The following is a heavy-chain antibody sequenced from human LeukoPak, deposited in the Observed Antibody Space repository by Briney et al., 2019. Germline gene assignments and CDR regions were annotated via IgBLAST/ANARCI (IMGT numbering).Heavy chain of an antibody. D-gene: IGHD5-24*01. CDR2: ISSSSSTI. Sequence: PSETLSLTCSVSGDSITGGTYSWGWVRQPPGKGLEWVSYISSSSSTIYYADSVKGRFTISRDNAKNSLYLQMNSLRAEDTAVYYCARAYFATTPAGGDDAFDIWGQGTMVTVSS. V-gene: IGHV3-48*04. CDR3: ARAYFATTPAGGDDAFDI. CDR1: GDSITGGTYS. J-gene: IGHJ3*02.